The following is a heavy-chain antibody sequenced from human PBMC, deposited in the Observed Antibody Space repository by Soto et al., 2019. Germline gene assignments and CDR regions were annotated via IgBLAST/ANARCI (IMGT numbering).Heavy chain of an antibody. CDR3: ARGSFHYDFWSGYYLGY. Sequence: ASLKVSWKASGYTFTSYYMHWVRQTPGQGLEWMGIINPSGGSTSYAQKFQGRVTMTRDTSTSTVYMELSSLRSEDTAVYYCARGSFHYDFWSGYYLGYWGQGTLVTVSS. CDR2: INPSGGST. J-gene: IGHJ4*02. CDR1: GYTFTSYY. D-gene: IGHD3-3*01. V-gene: IGHV1-46*01.